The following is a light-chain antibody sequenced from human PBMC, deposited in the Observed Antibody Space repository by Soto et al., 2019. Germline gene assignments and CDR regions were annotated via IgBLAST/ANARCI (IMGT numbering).Light chain of an antibody. V-gene: IGLV3-25*02. J-gene: IGLJ2*01. CDR1: ALPKQH. CDR3: QSSDSSGTYVV. Sequence: SYELTQPPSVSLSPGQTARIACSGEALPKQHAYWYQQKPGQAPVLVIYKDNERPSGIPERFSGASSGTTVTLTISGVQAEDEADYYCQSSDSSGTYVVFGGGTQLTVL. CDR2: KDN.